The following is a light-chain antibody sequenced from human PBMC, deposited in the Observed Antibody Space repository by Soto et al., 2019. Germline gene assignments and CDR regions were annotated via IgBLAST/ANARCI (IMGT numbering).Light chain of an antibody. J-gene: IGLJ2*01. CDR3: SSHTSGSPPVV. V-gene: IGLV2-14*03. CDR2: DVS. CDR1: SSDVGGYNY. Sequence: QSALTQPASVSGSPGQSITISCTGTSSDVGGYNYVSWYQHLPGKAPKLMIYDVSNRPSGLSNRFSGSKSGNTASLTISGLQAEDAADYHFSSHTSGSPPVVFGVGTKVTVL.